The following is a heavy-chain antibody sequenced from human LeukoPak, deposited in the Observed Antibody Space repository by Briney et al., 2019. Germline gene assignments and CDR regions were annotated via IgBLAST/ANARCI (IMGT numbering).Heavy chain of an antibody. Sequence: GESLKISCKGSGYSFTTYWIGWVRQMPGKGLELMGIIYPGDSETRYSPSFQGQVTISADKSISAAYLQWSSPKASDTAMYYCARHRLYGGRFDAFDIWGQGTMVTVSS. J-gene: IGHJ3*02. CDR2: IYPGDSET. CDR3: ARHRLYGGRFDAFDI. V-gene: IGHV5-51*01. D-gene: IGHD2/OR15-2a*01. CDR1: GYSFTTYW.